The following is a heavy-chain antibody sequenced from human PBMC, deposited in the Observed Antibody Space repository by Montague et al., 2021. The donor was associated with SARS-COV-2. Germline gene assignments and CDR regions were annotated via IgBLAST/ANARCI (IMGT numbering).Heavy chain of an antibody. CDR1: GGSVSSGSYY. CDR2: NYYSGST. V-gene: IGHV4-61*01. Sequence: SETLSLTCIVSGGSVSSGSYYWSWIRQPPGKGLEWIGYNYYSGSTNYNPSLKSPVTISVDTSKNQFSLKLSSVTAADTAVYYCARDPWRITIFGVVTRYGIDVWGQGTTVTVSS. J-gene: IGHJ6*02. D-gene: IGHD3-3*01. CDR3: ARDPWRITIFGVVTRYGIDV.